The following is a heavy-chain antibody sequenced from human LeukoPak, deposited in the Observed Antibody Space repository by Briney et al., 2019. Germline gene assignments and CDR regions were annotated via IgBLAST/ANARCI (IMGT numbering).Heavy chain of an antibody. Sequence: PGRSLRLSCAASRFTFSSYAMHWVRQAPGKGLGWVALISYDGSDKYYADSVKGRFTISRDNSKNTLYLQMNSLRIEDTAVYYCASLYSSGWYLTVYWGQGTLVTVSS. V-gene: IGHV3-30-3*01. CDR3: ASLYSSGWYLTVY. J-gene: IGHJ4*02. D-gene: IGHD6-19*01. CDR1: RFTFSSYA. CDR2: ISYDGSDK.